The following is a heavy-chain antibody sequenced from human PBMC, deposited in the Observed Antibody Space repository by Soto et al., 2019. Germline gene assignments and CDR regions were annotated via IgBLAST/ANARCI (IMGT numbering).Heavy chain of an antibody. CDR1: GYTFTGYY. CDR2: INPNSGGT. J-gene: IGHJ6*02. V-gene: IGHV1-2*02. CDR3: ARIGYCSSTSCRTRYYYYYGMDV. D-gene: IGHD2-2*01. Sequence: ASVKVSCKASGYTFTGYYMNWVRQAPGQGLEWMGWINPNSGGTNYAQKFQGRVTMTRDTSISTAYMELSRLRSDDTAVYYCARIGYCSSTSCRTRYYYYYGMDVWGQGITVTVSS.